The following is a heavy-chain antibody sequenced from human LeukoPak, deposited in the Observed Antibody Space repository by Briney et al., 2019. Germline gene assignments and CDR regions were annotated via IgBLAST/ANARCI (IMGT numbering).Heavy chain of an antibody. CDR1: GYTFTVYY. D-gene: IGHD2-15*01. Sequence: GASVKVSCKASGYTFTVYYMHWVRQAPGQGLEWMGWINPNSGGTNYAQKFQGRVTMTRDTSISTAYMGLSRLRSDDTAVYYCARMVDWVAFDIWGQGTMVTVSS. V-gene: IGHV1-2*02. CDR3: ARMVDWVAFDI. J-gene: IGHJ3*02. CDR2: INPNSGGT.